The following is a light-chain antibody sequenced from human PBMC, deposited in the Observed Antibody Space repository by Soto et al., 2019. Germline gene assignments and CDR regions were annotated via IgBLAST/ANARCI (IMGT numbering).Light chain of an antibody. CDR2: GAS. J-gene: IGKJ5*01. CDR1: QDIGNL. Sequence: TQSPSSLSASVGDRVTITCRASQDIGNLLAWYQQRPGQSPRLLFYGASTRATGVPVRFSGSGSGTEFTLAISSLQSEDFAVYYCQQYHNWPITFGQGTRLEIK. V-gene: IGKV3-15*01. CDR3: QQYHNWPIT.